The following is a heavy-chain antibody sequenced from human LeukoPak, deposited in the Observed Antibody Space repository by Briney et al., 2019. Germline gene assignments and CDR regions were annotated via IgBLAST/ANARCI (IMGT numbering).Heavy chain of an antibody. V-gene: IGHV1-2*02. D-gene: IGHD3-22*01. CDR1: GYTFTGYY. Sequence: ASVKVSCKASGYTFTGYYMHWVRQAPGQGLEWMGWINPNSGGTNYAQKFQGRATMTRDTSISTAYMELSRLRSDDTAVYYCASLRYYDSSGYGYWGQGTLVTVSS. CDR2: INPNSGGT. CDR3: ASLRYYDSSGYGY. J-gene: IGHJ4*02.